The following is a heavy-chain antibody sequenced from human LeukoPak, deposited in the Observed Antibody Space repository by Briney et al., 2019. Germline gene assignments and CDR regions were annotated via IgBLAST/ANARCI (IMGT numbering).Heavy chain of an antibody. J-gene: IGHJ4*02. CDR1: GFTFSDYA. D-gene: IGHD3-9*01. CDR2: ITGGGSGI. Sequence: GGSLRLSCAASGFTFSDYAMSWVRQAPGKGLEWVSAITGGGSGIYYADSMKSRFTISRDNSKNTLYLQINSLRAEDTAVYYCAKWGDYDVLTGYYVSDYWGQGTLVTVSS. CDR3: AKWGDYDVLTGYYVSDY. V-gene: IGHV3-23*01.